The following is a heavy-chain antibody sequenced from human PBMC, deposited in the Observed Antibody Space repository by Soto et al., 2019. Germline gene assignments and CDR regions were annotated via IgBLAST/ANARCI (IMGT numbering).Heavy chain of an antibody. CDR1: GFTFSSYG. V-gene: IGHV3-33*01. D-gene: IGHD5-18*01. CDR3: ARDPRIQLFPPPGTFDY. Sequence: GGSLRLSCAASGFTFSSYGMHWVRQAPGKGLEWVAVIWYDGSNKYYADSVKGRFTISRDNSKNTLYLQMNSLRAEDTAGYYCARDPRIQLFPPPGTFDYWGQGTLVTVSS. CDR2: IWYDGSNK. J-gene: IGHJ4*02.